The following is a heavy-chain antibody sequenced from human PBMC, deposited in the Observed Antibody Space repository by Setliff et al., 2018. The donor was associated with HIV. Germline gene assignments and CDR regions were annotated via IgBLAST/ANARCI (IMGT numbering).Heavy chain of an antibody. CDR3: AKGVAGLQYYYYYMDV. J-gene: IGHJ6*03. Sequence: SETLSLTCAVYGGSFSGYYWTWIRQPPGKGLEWIGEITHSGSTNYNPSLETPVTISVDTSKNQFSLKLSSVTAADTAVYYCAKGVAGLQYYYYYMDVWGKGTTVTVS. D-gene: IGHD6-19*01. CDR2: ITHSGST. V-gene: IGHV4-34*01. CDR1: GGSFSGYY.